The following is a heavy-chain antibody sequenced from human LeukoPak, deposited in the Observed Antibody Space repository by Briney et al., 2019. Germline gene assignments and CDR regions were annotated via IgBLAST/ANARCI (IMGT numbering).Heavy chain of an antibody. CDR3: AGTDGGAFDY. CDR2: INHSGST. Sequence: SETLSLTCAVYGGSFSGYYWSWIRQPPGKGLEWIGEINHSGSTNYNPSLKSRVTISVDTSKNQFSLKLSSVTAADTAVYYCAGTDGGAFDYWGQGTLVTVSS. V-gene: IGHV4-34*01. J-gene: IGHJ4*02. D-gene: IGHD4-17*01. CDR1: GGSFSGYY.